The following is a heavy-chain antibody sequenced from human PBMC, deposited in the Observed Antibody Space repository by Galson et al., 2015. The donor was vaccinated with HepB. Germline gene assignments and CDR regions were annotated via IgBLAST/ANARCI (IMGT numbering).Heavy chain of an antibody. V-gene: IGHV1-18*01. CDR3: ARVTSYGYRSLYY. D-gene: IGHD5-12*01. Sequence: SVKVSCKASGYTFSSYGISWVRQAPGRGLEWMGWISAYDGNTNYAQNLQGRVTMTTDNAKSTAYMELRSLRSDDAAVYYCARVTSYGYRSLYYWGQGTLVTVSS. CDR2: ISAYDGNT. J-gene: IGHJ4*02. CDR1: GYTFSSYG.